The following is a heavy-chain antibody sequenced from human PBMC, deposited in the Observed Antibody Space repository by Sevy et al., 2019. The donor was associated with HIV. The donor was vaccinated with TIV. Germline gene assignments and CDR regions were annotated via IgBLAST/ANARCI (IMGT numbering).Heavy chain of an antibody. J-gene: IGHJ4*02. D-gene: IGHD1-26*01. CDR2: IYSGGST. Sequence: GGSLRLSCAASGFTVSANYMSWVRQAPGKGLEWISAIYSGGSTYYADSVKARFTISRDDSKNTLYLQMYSQKGEDTAVYYCARDSLSGDAFESWGQGSLVTVSS. CDR1: GFTVSANY. V-gene: IGHV3-53*01. CDR3: ARDSLSGDAFES.